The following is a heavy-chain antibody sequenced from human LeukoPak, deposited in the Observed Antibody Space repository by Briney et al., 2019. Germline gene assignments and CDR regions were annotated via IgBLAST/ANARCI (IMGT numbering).Heavy chain of an antibody. J-gene: IGHJ5*02. CDR3: ARQHPRLQNWFDP. CDR1: GFTFSSYE. Sequence: GGSLRLSCAASGFTFSSYEMNWVRQAPGKGLEWVSYISSSGSIIYYADSVKDRFTISRDNAKNSLYLQMNSLRDEDTAVYYCARQHPRLQNWFDPWGQGTLVTVSS. CDR2: ISSSGSII. D-gene: IGHD2-15*01. V-gene: IGHV3-48*03.